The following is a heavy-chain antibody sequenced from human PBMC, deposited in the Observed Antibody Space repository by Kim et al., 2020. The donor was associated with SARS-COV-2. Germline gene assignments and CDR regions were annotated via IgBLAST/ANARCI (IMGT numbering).Heavy chain of an antibody. V-gene: IGHV3-30*03. Sequence: GGSLRLSCAASGFTFSSYGMHWVRQAPGKGLEWVAVISYDGSNKYYADSVKGRFTISRDNSKNTLYLQMNSLRAEDTAVYYCAGSITMASGYFDYWGQGTLVTVSS. CDR1: GFTFSSYG. CDR2: ISYDGSNK. J-gene: IGHJ4*02. D-gene: IGHD3-10*01. CDR3: AGSITMASGYFDY.